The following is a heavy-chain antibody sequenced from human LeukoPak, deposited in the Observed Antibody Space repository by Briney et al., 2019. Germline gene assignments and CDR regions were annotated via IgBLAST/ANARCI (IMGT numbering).Heavy chain of an antibody. J-gene: IGHJ6*02. D-gene: IGHD3-3*01. CDR1: GGSFSGFY. CDR3: ARDYYEGYYHGLDA. V-gene: IGHV4-34*01. CDR2: ITHSGNA. Sequence: KTSETLSLTCAVYGGSFSGFYWNWIRQSPRKGLEWIGEITHSGNAYYNPPLKSRVTISIDTSKHHFSLKVNSVTAADTAVYYCARDYYEGYYHGLDAWGQGTTVIVSS.